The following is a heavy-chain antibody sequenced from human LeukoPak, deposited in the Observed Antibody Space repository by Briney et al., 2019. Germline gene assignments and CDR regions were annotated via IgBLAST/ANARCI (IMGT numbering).Heavy chain of an antibody. CDR2: INHSGST. Sequence: SETLSLTCAVYGGSFSGHYWSWIRQPPGKGLEWIGEINHSGSTNYNPSLKSRVTISVDTSKNQFSLKLSSVTAADTAVYYCASGLPNAFDIWGQGTMVTVSS. J-gene: IGHJ3*02. CDR3: ASGLPNAFDI. V-gene: IGHV4-34*01. D-gene: IGHD1-26*01. CDR1: GGSFSGHY.